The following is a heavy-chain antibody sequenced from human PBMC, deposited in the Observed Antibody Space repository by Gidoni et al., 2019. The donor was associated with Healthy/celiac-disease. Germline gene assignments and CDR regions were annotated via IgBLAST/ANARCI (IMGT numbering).Heavy chain of an antibody. J-gene: IGHJ4*02. Sequence: QVQLVQSGAEVKKPGASVKVSCKASGYTFTSYAMHWVRQAPGQRLEWMGWINAGNGNTKYSQKFQGRVTITRDTSASTAYMELSSLRSEDTAVYYCARVTMVRGVINPPFDYWGQGTLVTVSS. CDR2: INAGNGNT. CDR1: GYTFTSYA. CDR3: ARVTMVRGVINPPFDY. V-gene: IGHV1-3*01. D-gene: IGHD3-10*01.